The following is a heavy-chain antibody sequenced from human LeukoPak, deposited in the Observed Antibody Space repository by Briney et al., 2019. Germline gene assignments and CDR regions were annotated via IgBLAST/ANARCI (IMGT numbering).Heavy chain of an antibody. CDR1: RFTFNNYA. V-gene: IGHV3-23*01. D-gene: IGHD6-13*01. CDR3: AKGAQQLVYWVDY. Sequence: GGSLRLSCAASRFTFNNYAMSWVRQAPGKGLEWVSVISGSGGSTYYADSVKGRFTISRDNSKSTLYLQMNSLRAEDTAVYYCAKGAQQLVYWVDYWGQGTLVTVSS. CDR2: ISGSGGST. J-gene: IGHJ4*02.